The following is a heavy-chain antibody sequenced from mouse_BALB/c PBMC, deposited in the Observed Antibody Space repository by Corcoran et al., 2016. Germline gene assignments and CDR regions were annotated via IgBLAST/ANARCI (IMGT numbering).Heavy chain of an antibody. J-gene: IGHJ2*01. CDR3: AMYYGYY. V-gene: IGHV1-20*02. D-gene: IGHD1-2*01. CDR2: INPYNGDT. CDR1: GYSFTGYF. Sequence: EVQLQQSGPELVKPGASVKISCKASGYSFTGYFMNWVMQSHGKSLEWIGRINPYNGDTFYNQKFKGKATLTVDKSSSTAHMELRSLASEDSAGDYCAMYYGYYWGQGTTLTVSS.